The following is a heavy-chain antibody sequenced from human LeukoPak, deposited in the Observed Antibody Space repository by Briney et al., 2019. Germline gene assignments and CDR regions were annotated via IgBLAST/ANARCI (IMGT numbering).Heavy chain of an antibody. CDR1: GGTITSSA. D-gene: IGHD3-22*01. J-gene: IGHJ4*02. CDR3: ARGYYYDTTGYHYLFDY. CDR2: IMSIFDTA. Sequence: SVKVSCKVSGGTITSSAISWVRQAPGQGLEWIGGIMSIFDTADYAQKIQDRVTIFADESTNTAYMELSSLRSEDTAVYYCARGYYYDTTGYHYLFDYWGQGTLVTVSS. V-gene: IGHV1-69*13.